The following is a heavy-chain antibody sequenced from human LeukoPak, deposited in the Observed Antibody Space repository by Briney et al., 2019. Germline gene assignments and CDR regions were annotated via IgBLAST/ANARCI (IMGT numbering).Heavy chain of an antibody. J-gene: IGHJ4*02. CDR2: ISWNSGSI. D-gene: IGHD6-13*01. CDR3: AKVAAAGVDDY. V-gene: IGHV3-9*01. Sequence: GGSLRLSCAASGFTFDDYAMHWVRQAPGKGLEWVSGISWNSGSIGYADSVKGRFTISRDNSKNTLYLQMNSLRAEDTAVYYCAKVAAAGVDDYWGQGTLVTVSS. CDR1: GFTFDDYA.